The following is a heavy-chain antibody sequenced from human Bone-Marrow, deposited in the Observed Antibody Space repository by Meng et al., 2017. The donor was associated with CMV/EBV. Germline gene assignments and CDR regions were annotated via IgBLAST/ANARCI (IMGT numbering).Heavy chain of an antibody. CDR1: GFTFSGSA. D-gene: IGHD3-22*01. CDR3: TTDYYYDSSGYYPDAFDI. V-gene: IGHV3-73*01. CDR2: IRSKANSYAT. J-gene: IGHJ3*02. Sequence: GESLKISCAASGFTFSGSAMHWVRQASGKGLEWVGRIRSKANSYATAYAASVKGRFTISRDDSKNTAYLQMNSLKTEDTAVYYCTTDYYYDSSGYYPDAFDIWGQGTMVTVSS.